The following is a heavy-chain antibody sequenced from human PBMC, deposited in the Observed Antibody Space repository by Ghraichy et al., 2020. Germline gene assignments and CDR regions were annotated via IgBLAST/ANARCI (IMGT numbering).Heavy chain of an antibody. CDR1: GYTFTSYG. J-gene: IGHJ4*02. Sequence: ASVKVSCKASGYTFTSYGISWVRQAPGQGLEWMGWISAYNGNTNYAQKLQGRVTMTTDTSTSTAYMELRSLRSDDTAVYYCARAILPLPTGTLGLNFDYWGQGTLVTVSS. D-gene: IGHD1-1*01. CDR3: ARAILPLPTGTLGLNFDY. CDR2: ISAYNGNT. V-gene: IGHV1-18*01.